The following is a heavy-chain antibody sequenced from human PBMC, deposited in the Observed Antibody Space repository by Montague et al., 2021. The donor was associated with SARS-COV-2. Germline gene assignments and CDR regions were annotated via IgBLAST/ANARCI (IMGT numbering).Heavy chain of an antibody. J-gene: IGHJ6*02. D-gene: IGHD3-9*01. V-gene: IGHV2-70*01. CDR3: ARISYDILTGYYYGMDV. CDR1: GFSLSTSGMC. Sequence: PALVKPTQTLTLTCTFSGFSLSTSGMCVSWIRQPPGKALEWLALXDWDYDKYYSTSLKTRLTISKDTSTNQVVLTMTNMDPVDTATYYCARISYDILTGYYYGMDVWGQGTTVTVSS. CDR2: XDWDYDK.